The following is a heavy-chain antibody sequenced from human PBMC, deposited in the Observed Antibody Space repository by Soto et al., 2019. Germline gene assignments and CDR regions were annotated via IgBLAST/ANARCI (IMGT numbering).Heavy chain of an antibody. Sequence: GGSLRLSCAASGFTFSSYWMSWVRQAPGKGLEWVANIKQDGSEKYYVDSVKGRFTISRDNAKNSLYLQMNSLRAEDTAVYYCVREDILTGSIYYYYYYMDVWGKGTTVTVSS. J-gene: IGHJ6*03. CDR3: VREDILTGSIYYYYYYMDV. CDR2: IKQDGSEK. V-gene: IGHV3-7*01. D-gene: IGHD3-9*01. CDR1: GFTFSSYW.